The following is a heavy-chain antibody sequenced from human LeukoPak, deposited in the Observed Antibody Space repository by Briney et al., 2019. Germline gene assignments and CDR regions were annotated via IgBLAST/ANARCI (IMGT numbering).Heavy chain of an antibody. Sequence: SETLSLTCTVSGGSISSSSYSWTWIRQPPGKGLEWIGEINHSGSTNYNPSLKSRVTISVDTSKKQFSLKLSSVTAADTAVYYCVTYYFDSSGPKKNYWGQGTLVTVSS. D-gene: IGHD3-22*01. J-gene: IGHJ4*02. CDR2: INHSGST. V-gene: IGHV4-39*07. CDR1: GGSISSSSYS. CDR3: VTYYFDSSGPKKNY.